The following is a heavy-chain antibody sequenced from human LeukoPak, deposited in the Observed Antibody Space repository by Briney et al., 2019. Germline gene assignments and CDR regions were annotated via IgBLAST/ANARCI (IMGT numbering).Heavy chain of an antibody. J-gene: IGHJ4*02. D-gene: IGHD5-18*01. V-gene: IGHV4-38-2*02. CDR1: GYSISSGYY. CDR2: IYHSGSA. Sequence: SETLSLTCTVSGYSISSGYYWGWIRQPPGKGLEWIGSIYHSGSAYYNPSLKSRVTISVDTSKNQFSLKLSSVTAADTAVYYCARGRYGYGPYGYWGQGTLVTVSS. CDR3: ARGRYGYGPYGY.